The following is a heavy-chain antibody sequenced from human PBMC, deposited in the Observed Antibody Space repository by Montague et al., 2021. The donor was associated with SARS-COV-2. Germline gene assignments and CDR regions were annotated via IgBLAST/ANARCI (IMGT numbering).Heavy chain of an antibody. Sequence: SETLSLTCTVSGGSISSNYWSWIRQPPGKGLEWIGNIYYSGSTXXXPSXKGRVTISVDTSKNQLSLKLSSVTAADTAVYYCARGSGWMGNAFDIWGQGTMVTVSS. CDR2: IYYSGST. CDR3: ARGSGWMGNAFDI. J-gene: IGHJ3*02. V-gene: IGHV4-59*01. CDR1: GGSISSNY. D-gene: IGHD6-19*01.